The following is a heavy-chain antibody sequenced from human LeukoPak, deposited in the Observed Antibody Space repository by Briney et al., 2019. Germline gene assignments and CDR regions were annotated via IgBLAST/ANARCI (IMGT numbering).Heavy chain of an antibody. D-gene: IGHD2-21*01. Sequence: GGSLRLSCAASGFTFSAYGMHWVRQAPGKGPEWVAVISNDGSNKYHADSVKGRFTISRDNSKNTLYLQMNSLRAEDTAVYYCAKDAGQSRGGGCYRQDYWGQGTLVTVSS. CDR1: GFTFSAYG. CDR3: AKDAGQSRGGGCYRQDY. CDR2: ISNDGSNK. V-gene: IGHV3-30*18. J-gene: IGHJ4*02.